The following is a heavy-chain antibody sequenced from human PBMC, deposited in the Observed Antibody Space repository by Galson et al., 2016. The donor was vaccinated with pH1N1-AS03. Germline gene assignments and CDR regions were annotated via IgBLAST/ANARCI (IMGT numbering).Heavy chain of an antibody. J-gene: IGHJ3*02. CDR3: ARRAFARAFDT. CDR1: EDAFTNSW. Sequence: QSGAEVKKPGESLRISCKGSEDAFTNSWIGWVRQTPEKGLEYMGIIYPGDSETRYSPSFQGQVTISVDKSITTAYLQWNSLKASDTAIYYCARRAFARAFDTWGQGTTVIVSS. V-gene: IGHV5-51*01. CDR2: IYPGDSET.